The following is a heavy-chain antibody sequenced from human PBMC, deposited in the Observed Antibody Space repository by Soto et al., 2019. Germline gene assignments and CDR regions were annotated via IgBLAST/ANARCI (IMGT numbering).Heavy chain of an antibody. D-gene: IGHD3-10*01. CDR3: ARVDYYGSGSYYWFDP. CDR2: IYHSGST. J-gene: IGHJ5*02. Sequence: SETLSLTCAVSVGSISSGGYSWSWIRQPPGKGLEWIGYIYHSGSTYYNPSLKSRVTISVDRSKNQFSLKLSSVTAADTAVYYCARVDYYGSGSYYWFDPWGQGTLVTVSS. V-gene: IGHV4-30-2*01. CDR1: VGSISSGGYS.